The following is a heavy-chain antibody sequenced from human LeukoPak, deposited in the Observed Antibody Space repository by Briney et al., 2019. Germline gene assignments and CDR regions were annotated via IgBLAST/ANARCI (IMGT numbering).Heavy chain of an antibody. J-gene: IGHJ6*02. CDR2: IIPIFGTA. Sequence: GASVKVSCKVSGYTLTELSMHWVRQAPGQGLEWMGGIIPIFGTANYAQKFQGRVTITADESTSTAYMELSSLRSEDTAVYYCARGYCSGGSCYSYSRYGMDVWGQGTTVTVSS. V-gene: IGHV1-69*13. CDR1: GYTLTELS. D-gene: IGHD2-15*01. CDR3: ARGYCSGGSCYSYSRYGMDV.